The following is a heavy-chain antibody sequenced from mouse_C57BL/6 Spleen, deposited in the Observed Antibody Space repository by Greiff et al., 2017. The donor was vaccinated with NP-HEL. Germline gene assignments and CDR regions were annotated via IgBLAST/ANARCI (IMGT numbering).Heavy chain of an antibody. Sequence: VQLQQPGAELVKPGASVKLSCKASGYTFTSYWMQWVKQRPGQGLEWIGEIDPSDSYTNYNQKFKGKATLTVDTSSSTAYMQLSSLTSEDSAVYYCARYNLYYFDYWGQGTTLTVSS. D-gene: IGHD1-3*01. V-gene: IGHV1-50*01. J-gene: IGHJ2*01. CDR3: ARYNLYYFDY. CDR2: IDPSDSYT. CDR1: GYTFTSYW.